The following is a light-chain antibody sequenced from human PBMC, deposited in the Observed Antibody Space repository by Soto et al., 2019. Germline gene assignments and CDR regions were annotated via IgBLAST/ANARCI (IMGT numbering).Light chain of an antibody. V-gene: IGLV2-8*01. J-gene: IGLJ1*01. Sequence: QSVLTQPPSASVSPGHAVTISGTGTSSDVGGYNFVSWYQQYPGKAAKLMIDVVSERPTGVPDRCACCNSSSTASLTVSGLQAEDAADYHCSSHAGSANYALGYGNKATV. CDR2: VVS. CDR1: SSDVGGYNF. CDR3: SSHAGSANYA.